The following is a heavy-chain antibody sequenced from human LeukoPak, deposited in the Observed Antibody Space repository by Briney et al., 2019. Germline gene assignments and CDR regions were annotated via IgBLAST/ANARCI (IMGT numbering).Heavy chain of an antibody. V-gene: IGHV3-30-3*01. Sequence: GGSLRLSCAASGFIISSYAMHWVRQAPGKGLEWVAVISYDGSSEYYADSVKGRFTISRDNAKNSLYLQMNSLRDGDTAVYYCARDWGEYCSSTSCPNINYWGQGTLVTVSS. J-gene: IGHJ4*02. CDR2: ISYDGSSE. CDR1: GFIISSYA. D-gene: IGHD2-2*01. CDR3: ARDWGEYCSSTSCPNINY.